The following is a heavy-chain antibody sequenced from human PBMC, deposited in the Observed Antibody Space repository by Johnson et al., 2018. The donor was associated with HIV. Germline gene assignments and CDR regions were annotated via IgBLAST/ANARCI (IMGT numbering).Heavy chain of an antibody. J-gene: IGHJ3*02. CDR2: IKQDGSAK. D-gene: IGHD6-19*01. CDR1: GFTFSSYW. CDR3: ARRSHVRYSSGWYAHAFDI. Sequence: VQLVESGGGLVQPGGSLRLSCAASGFTFSSYWMSWVRQAPGKGLEWVANIKQDGSAKYYVGSVKGRFTISRDNAKNSLYLHMNTLRAEDTAGYYCARRSHVRYSSGWYAHAFDIWGQGTMVTVSS. V-gene: IGHV3-7*02.